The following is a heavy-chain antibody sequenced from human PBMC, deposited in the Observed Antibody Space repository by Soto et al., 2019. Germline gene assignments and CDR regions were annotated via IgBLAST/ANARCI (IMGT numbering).Heavy chain of an antibody. CDR3: ATVYCSGGSCYSIDY. J-gene: IGHJ4*02. V-gene: IGHV1-46*03. CDR1: GYTFTSYY. D-gene: IGHD2-15*01. CDR2: INPSNST. Sequence: ASVKVSCKASGYTFTSYYMHWVRQAPGQGLEWMGIINPSNSTSYAQKFQGRVTMTRNTSTSTVYMELSSLRSEDTAVYYCATVYCSGGSCYSIDYWGQGTLVTVSS.